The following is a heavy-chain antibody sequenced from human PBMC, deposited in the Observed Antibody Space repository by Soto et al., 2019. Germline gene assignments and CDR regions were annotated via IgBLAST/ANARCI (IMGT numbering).Heavy chain of an antibody. Sequence: QVQLVESGGGSVKPGGSLRLSCGASGFTLRDFYMSWIRQAPGKGLEWVSCMSSSGATIHYADSVKGRFTISRDNAMNSLYLQMNSLRAEDTAVYYCARGSSQVDYWGQGTLVTVSS. CDR1: GFTLRDFY. CDR2: MSSSGATI. CDR3: ARGSSQVDY. V-gene: IGHV3-11*01. J-gene: IGHJ4*02.